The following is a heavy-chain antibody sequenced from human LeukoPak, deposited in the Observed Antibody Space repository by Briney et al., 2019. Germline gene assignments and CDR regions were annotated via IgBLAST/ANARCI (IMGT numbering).Heavy chain of an antibody. CDR2: ISSSGSTI. V-gene: IGHV3-11*04. J-gene: IGHJ6*03. CDR1: GFTLSDYY. CDR3: ARGPGRIVVVPYYMDV. Sequence: PGGSLRLSCAASGFTLSDYYMSWIRQAPGKGLEWVSYISSSGSTIYYADSVKGRFTISRDNAKNSLYLQMNSLRAEDTAVYYCARGPGRIVVVPYYMDVWGKGTTVTVSS. D-gene: IGHD2-2*01.